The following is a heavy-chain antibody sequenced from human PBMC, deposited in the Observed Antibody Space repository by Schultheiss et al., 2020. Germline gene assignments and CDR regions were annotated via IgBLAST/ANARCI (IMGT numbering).Heavy chain of an antibody. CDR1: GFTFSDYY. J-gene: IGHJ3*02. D-gene: IGHD2-15*01. CDR3: CIVVVVAAKGGAFDI. Sequence: GGSLRLSCAASGFTFSDYYMSWIRQAPGKGLEWVSYISSSSSTIYYADSVKGRFTISRDNAKNSLYLQMNSLRAEDTAVYYCCIVVVVAAKGGAFDIWGQGTMVTVSS. CDR2: ISSSSSTI. V-gene: IGHV3-11*04.